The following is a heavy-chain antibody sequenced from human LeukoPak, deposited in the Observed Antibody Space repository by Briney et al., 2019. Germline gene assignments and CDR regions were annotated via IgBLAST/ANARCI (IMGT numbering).Heavy chain of an antibody. CDR1: GFTFTFYA. J-gene: IGHJ4*02. V-gene: IGHV3-23*01. CDR3: AKQHTAMDPFDY. Sequence: PGGSLRLSCAASGFTFTFYAMSWVRQAPGKGLEWVPAISGSGGSTYYADSVKGRFTISRDNSKNTLYLQMNSLRAEDTAVYYCAKQHTAMDPFDYWGQGTLVTVSS. D-gene: IGHD5-18*01. CDR2: ISGSGGST.